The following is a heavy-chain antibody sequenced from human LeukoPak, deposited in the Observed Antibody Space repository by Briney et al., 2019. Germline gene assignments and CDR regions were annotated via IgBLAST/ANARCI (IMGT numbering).Heavy chain of an antibody. CDR2: IIPIFGTA. J-gene: IGHJ4*02. CDR1: GGTFSSYA. V-gene: IGHV1-69*05. Sequence: GASVKVSCKASGGTFSSYAISWVRQAPGQGLEWLGRIIPIFGTANYAQKFQGRVTITTDESTSTAYMELSSLRSEDTAVYYCATGGSYHTAGSLDYWGQGTPVTVSS. CDR3: ATGGSYHTAGSLDY. D-gene: IGHD1-26*01.